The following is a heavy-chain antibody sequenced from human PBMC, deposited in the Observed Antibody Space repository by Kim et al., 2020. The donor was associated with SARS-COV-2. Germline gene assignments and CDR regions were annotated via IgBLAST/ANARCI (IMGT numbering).Heavy chain of an antibody. Sequence: GGSLRLSCIAYGFTLSADWMTWVRQAPGKGPEYVASINQDGSATYYVDSVRGRFTISRDNAKNSLYLQMSSLRGEDTAVYFCAISRDRSFGNWGQGTVV. CDR2: INQDGSAT. V-gene: IGHV3-7*01. CDR3: AISRDRSFGN. CDR1: GFTLSADW. J-gene: IGHJ4*02. D-gene: IGHD3-16*01.